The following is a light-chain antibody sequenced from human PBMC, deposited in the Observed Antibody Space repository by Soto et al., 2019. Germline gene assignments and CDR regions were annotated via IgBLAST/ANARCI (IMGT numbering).Light chain of an antibody. CDR1: QSISNR. J-gene: IGKJ1*01. Sequence: DIQMTQSPSTLSASVGDRVTITCRASQSISNRLAWYQQKPGKAPKYLIYDASSLESGAPSRFSGSGSGTEFTLSISSLQLDDFATYYCQQYNTYPWTFGQGTKVDIK. CDR2: DAS. V-gene: IGKV1-5*01. CDR3: QQYNTYPWT.